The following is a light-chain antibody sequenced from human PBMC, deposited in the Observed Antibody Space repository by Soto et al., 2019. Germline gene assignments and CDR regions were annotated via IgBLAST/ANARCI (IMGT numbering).Light chain of an antibody. V-gene: IGKV3-20*01. CDR3: QQYDSSPLT. CDR2: GAS. CDR1: QSVRSNY. J-gene: IGKJ4*01. Sequence: EIVLSQSPGTLSLSSGERATLTCRASQSVRSNYLAWYQQKPGQAPRLLIYGASSRATGIPDRFGGSGSGTDFTLTTSRLEPEDFAVYYCQQYDSSPLTFGGGTKVEIK.